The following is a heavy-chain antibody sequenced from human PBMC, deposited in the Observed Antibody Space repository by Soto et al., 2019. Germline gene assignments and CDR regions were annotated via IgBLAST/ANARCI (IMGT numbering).Heavy chain of an antibody. CDR2: IYSGGST. J-gene: IGHJ4*02. V-gene: IGHV3-53*01. CDR3: ARGPHVGISTS. D-gene: IGHD2-2*01. CDR1: GFNVSSNY. Sequence: EVQLVESGGGLIQPGGSLRLSCAASGFNVSSNYMSWVRQAPGKGLEWLSVIYSGGSTYYAESVKGRFTISRDNSKNTRNLQMNALRVEDTAVYDCARGPHVGISTSWGQGTLVTVSS.